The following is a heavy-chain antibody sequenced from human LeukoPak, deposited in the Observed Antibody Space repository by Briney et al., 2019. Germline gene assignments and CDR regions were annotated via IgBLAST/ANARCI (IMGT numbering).Heavy chain of an antibody. J-gene: IGHJ4*02. V-gene: IGHV4-59*01. CDR3: ARGGGSGMGYFDS. Sequence: SETLSLTCTVSGGSMSSYYWSWIRQPPGQGVVWIGYIYYSGRTNYNPSLKSRVTISVDTSKNQFSLKLSSVTAADTAVYSCARGGGSGMGYFDSWGQGNLVTVSS. CDR2: IYYSGRT. CDR1: GGSMSSYY. D-gene: IGHD2-15*01.